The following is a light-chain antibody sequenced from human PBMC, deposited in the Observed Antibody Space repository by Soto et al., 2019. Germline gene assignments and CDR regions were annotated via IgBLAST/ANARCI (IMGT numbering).Light chain of an antibody. Sequence: DTVIPQSPATLSFSPGERATLSCRASQSVSSYLAWYQQNPGQAPSLLIYDASNRATGIPARFSGSGSGTDFTLTISSLEPEAFAVYYCQQRSNWTRTFGQGTKVDIK. J-gene: IGKJ1*01. CDR2: DAS. V-gene: IGKV3-11*01. CDR3: QQRSNWTRT. CDR1: QSVSSY.